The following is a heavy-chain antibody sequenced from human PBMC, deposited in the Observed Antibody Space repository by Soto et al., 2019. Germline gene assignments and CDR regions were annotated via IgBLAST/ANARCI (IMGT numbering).Heavy chain of an antibody. CDR3: ARGANYVWGSYRPYYFDY. D-gene: IGHD3-16*02. J-gene: IGHJ4*02. Sequence: QVQLVESGGGVVQPGRSLRLSCAASGFTFSSYAMHWVRQAPGKGLEWVAVISYDGSNKYYADSVKGRFTISRDNSKNTXFLQMNSLRAEDTAVYYCARGANYVWGSYRPYYFDYWGQGTLVTVSS. CDR2: ISYDGSNK. V-gene: IGHV3-30-3*01. CDR1: GFTFSSYA.